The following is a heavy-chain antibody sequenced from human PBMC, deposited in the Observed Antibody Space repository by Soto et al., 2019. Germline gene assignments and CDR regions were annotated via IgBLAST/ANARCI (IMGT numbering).Heavy chain of an antibody. V-gene: IGHV1-46*03. Sequence: QVQLVQSGAEVKKPGASVKVSCKASGYTFTSYYMHWVRQAPGQGLEWMGIINPSGGNTSYAQKFQGRVTMTRDTSTSTVYMELSSLRSEDTAVYYCARATRIGDAFDIWGQGTMVTVSS. CDR1: GYTFTSYY. CDR2: INPSGGNT. CDR3: ARATRIGDAFDI. D-gene: IGHD1-26*01. J-gene: IGHJ3*02.